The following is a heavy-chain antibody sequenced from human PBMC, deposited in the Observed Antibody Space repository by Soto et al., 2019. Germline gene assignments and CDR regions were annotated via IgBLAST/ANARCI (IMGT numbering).Heavy chain of an antibody. J-gene: IGHJ4*02. CDR2: IYYSGST. V-gene: IGHV4-39*01. D-gene: IGHD2-15*01. CDR3: ARGYCSGGSCYSGGYSHGPQAVDY. Sequence: SETLSVTCTISVGSISISSYYKGWIRQPPGKGREPIRSIYYSGSTYYNPSLKSRVTISVDTSKNQFSLKLSSVTAADKAVYYCARGYCSGGSCYSGGYSHGPQAVDYWGQGTLVTGS. CDR1: VGSISISSYY.